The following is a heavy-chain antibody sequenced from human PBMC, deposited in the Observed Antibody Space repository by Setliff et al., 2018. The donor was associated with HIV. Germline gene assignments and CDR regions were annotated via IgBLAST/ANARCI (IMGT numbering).Heavy chain of an antibody. J-gene: IGHJ6*03. CDR3: ASEAALVVAPLHYYYYYMDV. D-gene: IGHD2-15*01. Sequence: GGSLRLSCAASGFTFSSYWMSWVRQAPGKGLEWVANIKQDGSEKYYVDSVKGRFTISRDNAKNSLYLQMNSLRAEDTAVYYCASEAALVVAPLHYYYYYMDVWGKGTTVTVSS. CDR1: GFTFSSYW. V-gene: IGHV3-7*03. CDR2: IKQDGSEK.